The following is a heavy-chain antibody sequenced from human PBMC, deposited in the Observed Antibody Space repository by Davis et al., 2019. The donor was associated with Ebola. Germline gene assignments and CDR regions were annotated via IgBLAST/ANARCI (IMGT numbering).Heavy chain of an antibody. CDR3: ARDLGLYYYDNSGYGRHRGYFDY. D-gene: IGHD3-22*01. V-gene: IGHV4-39*02. CDR2: IYYSGST. J-gene: IGHJ4*02. Sequence: SETLSLTCTVSGGSISSTSHYWGWIRQPPGKGLQWIGSIYYSGSTYYNPSLKSRVTISVDTSKNQFSLKLSSVTAADTAVYYCARDLGLYYYDNSGYGRHRGYFDYWGQGTLVTVSS. CDR1: GGSISSTSHY.